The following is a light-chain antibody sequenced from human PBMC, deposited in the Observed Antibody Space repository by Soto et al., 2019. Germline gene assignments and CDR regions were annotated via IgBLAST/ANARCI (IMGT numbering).Light chain of an antibody. Sequence: PGARVTLSCRASQSVSSSYLTWYQPKPGQAPRLLIYGASTRATSIPARFSGSGSGTDFTLTISSLQPEDFAVYYCQQDYNLLTFGGGTKVEIK. CDR3: QQDYNLLT. CDR1: QSVSSSY. CDR2: GAS. J-gene: IGKJ4*01. V-gene: IGKV3D-7*01.